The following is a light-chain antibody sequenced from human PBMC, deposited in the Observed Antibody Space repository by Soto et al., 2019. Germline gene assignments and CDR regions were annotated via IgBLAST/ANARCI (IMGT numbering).Light chain of an antibody. V-gene: IGLV1-47*01. CDR3: AAWDDSLSGLYV. CDR2: RNN. Sequence: QSVLTQPPSASGTPGQRVTISCSGSSSNIGNNYVYWYQQFPGTAPKLLIYRNNQRPSGVPDRFSGSKSGTSASLAISGLRSEDEADYDGAAWDDSLSGLYVFGTGTKVTVL. CDR1: SSNIGNNY. J-gene: IGLJ1*01.